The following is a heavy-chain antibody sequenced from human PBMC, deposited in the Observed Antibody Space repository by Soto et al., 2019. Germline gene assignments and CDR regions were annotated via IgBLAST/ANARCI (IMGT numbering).Heavy chain of an antibody. J-gene: IGHJ4*02. CDR2: IYPGDSDT. CDR3: ARYCSGGSCSRPAYQLDY. CDR1: GYNFANYW. D-gene: IGHD2-15*01. Sequence: GESLKISCKGSGYNFANYWIGWVRQMPGKGLELMGIIYPGDSDTKYSPSFQGQVTISADKSISTAYLQWSSLKASDTAMYYCARYCSGGSCSRPAYQLDYWGRGTLVTVSS. V-gene: IGHV5-51*01.